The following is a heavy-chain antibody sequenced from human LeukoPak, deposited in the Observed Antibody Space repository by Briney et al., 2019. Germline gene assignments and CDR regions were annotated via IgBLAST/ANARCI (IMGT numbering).Heavy chain of an antibody. CDR1: GGSFSGYY. V-gene: IGHV4-34*01. CDR2: INHSGST. J-gene: IGHJ5*02. D-gene: IGHD6-13*01. CDR3: ARGSSSRYGRYNWFDP. Sequence: SETLSLTCAVYGGSFSGYYWSWIRQPPGKGLEWIGEINHSGSTNYNPSLTSRVTISVDTSKNKFSLKLSSVTAADTAVYYCARGSSSRYGRYNWFDPWGQGTLVTVSS.